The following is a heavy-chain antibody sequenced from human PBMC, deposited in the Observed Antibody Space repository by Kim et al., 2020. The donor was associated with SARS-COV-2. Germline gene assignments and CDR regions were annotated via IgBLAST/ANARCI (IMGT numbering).Heavy chain of an antibody. J-gene: IGHJ6*02. V-gene: IGHV3-30*18. D-gene: IGHD3-10*01. CDR1: GFTFSTYG. CDR2: ISYDGSNE. CDR3: AKALLRGVNYYYYGMDV. Sequence: GGSLRLSCAASGFTFSTYGMYWVRQAPGKGLEWVALISYDGSNEYYSDSVKGRFTISRDNSKNTLYLQMNSLRAEDTALFYCAKALLRGVNYYYYGMDVWGQGTTVTVYS.